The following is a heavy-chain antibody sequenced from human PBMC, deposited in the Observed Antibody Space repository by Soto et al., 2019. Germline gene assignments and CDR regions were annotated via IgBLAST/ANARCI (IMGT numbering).Heavy chain of an antibody. CDR3: AREGLVPAATPWFDY. CDR1: GFTFNTYV. V-gene: IGHV3-23*01. D-gene: IGHD2-2*02. Sequence: GGSLRLSCAAPGFTFNTYVMNWFRRAPGKGLEWVSNINGGGDRTIYADSVKGRFTISRDNFKNILSLQMNSLRAEDTAVYYCAREGLVPAATPWFDYWGQGTLVTVSS. J-gene: IGHJ4*02. CDR2: INGGGDRT.